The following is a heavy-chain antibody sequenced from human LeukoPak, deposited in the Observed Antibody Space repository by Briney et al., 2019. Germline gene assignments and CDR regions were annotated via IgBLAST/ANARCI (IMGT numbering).Heavy chain of an antibody. CDR1: GFTFSSHG. J-gene: IGHJ6*03. V-gene: IGHV3-23*01. CDR3: ARGYYDFVWGYMDV. CDR2: IIPSGHTT. Sequence: GGSLRLSCAASGFTFSSHGMNWVRQAPGKGLEWVSGIIPSGHTTYYADSVRGRFTISRDNSRNTLYLQMNSLRDEDTAVYYCARGYYDFVWGYMDVWGKGTTVTISS. D-gene: IGHD3-16*01.